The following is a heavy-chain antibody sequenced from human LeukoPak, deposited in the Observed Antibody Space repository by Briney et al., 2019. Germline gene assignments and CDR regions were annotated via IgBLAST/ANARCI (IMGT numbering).Heavy chain of an antibody. CDR3: ARARDDQQWLVGFAFDI. J-gene: IGHJ3*02. CDR1: GYTFTGYY. Sequence: ASVKVSCKASGYTFTGYYMHWVRQAPGQGLEWMGWINPNSGGTNYAQKFQGRVTMTRDTSISTAYMELSRLRSDDTAVYYCARARDDQQWLVGFAFDIWGQGTMVTVSS. V-gene: IGHV1-2*02. D-gene: IGHD6-19*01. CDR2: INPNSGGT.